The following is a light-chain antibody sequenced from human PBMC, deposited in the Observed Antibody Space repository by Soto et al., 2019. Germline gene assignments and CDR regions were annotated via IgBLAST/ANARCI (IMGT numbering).Light chain of an antibody. CDR1: SSNIGSNY. J-gene: IGLJ2*01. CDR2: DNN. V-gene: IGLV1-51*01. CDR3: GTWDSSLSAVV. Sequence: QSVLTQPASVSAAPGQKVTISCSGSSSNIGSNYVSWYQQLPGTAPKLLIYDNNKRPSGIPDRFSGSKSGTSATLGITGLQTGDEADYYCGTWDSSLSAVVFGGGTKLTVL.